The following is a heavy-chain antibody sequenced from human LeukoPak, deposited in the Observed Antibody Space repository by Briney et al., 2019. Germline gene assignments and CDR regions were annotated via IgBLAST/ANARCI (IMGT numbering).Heavy chain of an antibody. CDR1: GGSISSYY. Sequence: PSETLSLTCTVSGGSISSYYWSWIRQPPGKGLEWIGYIYYSGSTNYNPSLKSRVTISVDTSKNQFSLKLSSVTAADTAVYYCARTNVDSSSWYRTHFDYWGQGTLVTVSS. V-gene: IGHV4-59*12. J-gene: IGHJ4*02. CDR2: IYYSGST. D-gene: IGHD6-13*01. CDR3: ARTNVDSSSWYRTHFDY.